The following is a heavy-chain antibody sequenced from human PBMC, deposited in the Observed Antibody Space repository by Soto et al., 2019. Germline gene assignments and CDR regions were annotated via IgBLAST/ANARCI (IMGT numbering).Heavy chain of an antibody. Sequence: SETLSLTCAVYGGSFSGYYWSWIRQPPGKGLEWIGEINHSGSTNYNPSLKSRVTISVDTSKNQFSLKLSSVTAADTAVYYCARAPLYDFWSGYYSRYYGMDVWGQGTTVTVS. J-gene: IGHJ6*02. V-gene: IGHV4-34*01. D-gene: IGHD3-3*01. CDR1: GGSFSGYY. CDR3: ARAPLYDFWSGYYSRYYGMDV. CDR2: INHSGST.